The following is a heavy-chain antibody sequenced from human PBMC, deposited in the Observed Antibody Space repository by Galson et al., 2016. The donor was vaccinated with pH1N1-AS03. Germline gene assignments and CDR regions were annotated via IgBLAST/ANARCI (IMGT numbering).Heavy chain of an antibody. J-gene: IGHJ4*02. Sequence: SLRLSCAASGFRLTSIAMTWVRQAPGKGLEWVSGVVTSGGTYFADSVKGRFSISRDDSKNTMYLQMDSLGVEDTAIYYCAKDRVYDDSQWVFDYWGQGNPVTVSS. D-gene: IGHD5/OR15-5a*01. CDR1: GFRLTSIA. V-gene: IGHV3-23*01. CDR3: AKDRVYDDSQWVFDY. CDR2: VVTSGGT.